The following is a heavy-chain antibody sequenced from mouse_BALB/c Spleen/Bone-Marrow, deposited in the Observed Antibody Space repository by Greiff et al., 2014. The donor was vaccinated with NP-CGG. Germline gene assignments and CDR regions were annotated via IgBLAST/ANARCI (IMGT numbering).Heavy chain of an antibody. CDR3: ARQYGNLGVMDY. CDR1: GFTFSSYG. J-gene: IGHJ4*01. CDR2: ISSGGSYT. D-gene: IGHD2-1*01. Sequence: EVQLEESGGDLVKPGGSLKLSCAASGFTFSSYGMSWVRQTPDKRLEWVATISSGGSYTYYPDSVKGRFTISRDNAKNTLYLQMSSLKSEDTAMYYVARQYGNLGVMDYWGQGTSVTVSS. V-gene: IGHV5-6*01.